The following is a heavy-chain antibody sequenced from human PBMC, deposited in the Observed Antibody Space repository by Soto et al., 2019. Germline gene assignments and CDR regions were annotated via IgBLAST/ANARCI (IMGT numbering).Heavy chain of an antibody. D-gene: IGHD4-4*01. J-gene: IGHJ2*01. V-gene: IGHV3-23*01. CDR2: ISGSGGST. Sequence: EVQVLESGGGLYQPGGSLRLSCAASGFTFGSYAMNGVRQVPGKGLEWGSVISGSGGSTYYADSVKGRFTISRDNSKNTLYLQMNSLRAEDTAVYYCARRNSGWYFDLWGRGTLVTVSS. CDR3: ARRNSGWYFDL. CDR1: GFTFGSYA.